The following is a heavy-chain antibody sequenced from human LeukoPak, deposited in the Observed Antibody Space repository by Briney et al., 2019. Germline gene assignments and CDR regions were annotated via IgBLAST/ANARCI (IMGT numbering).Heavy chain of an antibody. CDR2: INHSGST. J-gene: IGHJ3*02. V-gene: IGHV4-34*01. D-gene: IGHD3-3*01. CDR3: ARGGHYDFWSGYSENAFDI. CDR1: GGSFSGYY. Sequence: SETLSLTCAVYGGSFSGYYWSWTRQPPGKGLEWIGEINHSGSTNYNPSLKSRVTISVDTSKNQFSLKLSSVTAADTAVYYCARGGHYDFWSGYSENAFDIWGQGTMVTVSS.